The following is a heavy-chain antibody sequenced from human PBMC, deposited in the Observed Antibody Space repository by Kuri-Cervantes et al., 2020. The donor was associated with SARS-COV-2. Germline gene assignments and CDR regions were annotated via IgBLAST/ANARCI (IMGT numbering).Heavy chain of an antibody. CDR3: ARVKTVVGATALRHDRLVLDY. J-gene: IGHJ4*02. CDR2: INPSGGST. CDR1: GYSFTSYY. D-gene: IGHD1-26*01. Sequence: ASVKVSCKASGYSFTSYYMHWVRQSPGQGLEWMGIINPSGGSTTYAQMFQGRVTMTTDTLRTTAFMELRSLRSDDTAVYYCARVKTVVGATALRHDRLVLDYWGQGTLVTVSS. V-gene: IGHV1-46*01.